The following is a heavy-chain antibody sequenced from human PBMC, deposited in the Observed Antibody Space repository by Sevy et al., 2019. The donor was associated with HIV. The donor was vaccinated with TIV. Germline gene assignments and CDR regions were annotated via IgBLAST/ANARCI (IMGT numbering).Heavy chain of an antibody. V-gene: IGHV1-24*01. Sequence: ASVKVSCKVSGYTLTELSMHWVRQAPGKGLEWMGGFDPEDGETICAQKFQGRVTMTEDTSTDTAYMELSSLRSEDTAVYYCATDPRIAAAGTHFDYWGQGTLVTVSS. CDR1: GYTLTELS. J-gene: IGHJ4*02. D-gene: IGHD6-13*01. CDR3: ATDPRIAAAGTHFDY. CDR2: FDPEDGET.